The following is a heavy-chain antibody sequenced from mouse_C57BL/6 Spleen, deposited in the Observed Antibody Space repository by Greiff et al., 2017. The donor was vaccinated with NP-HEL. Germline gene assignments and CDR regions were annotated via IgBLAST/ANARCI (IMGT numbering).Heavy chain of an antibody. J-gene: IGHJ3*01. D-gene: IGHD2-2*01. CDR3: ARSGLWLRSWFAY. V-gene: IGHV1-26*01. Sequence: VQLQQSGPELVKPGASVKISCKASGYTFTDYYMNWVKQSHGKSLEWIGDINPNNGGTSYNQKFKGKATLTVDKSSSTAYMELRSLTSEDSAVYYCARSGLWLRSWFAYWGQGTLVTVSA. CDR2: INPNNGGT. CDR1: GYTFTDYY.